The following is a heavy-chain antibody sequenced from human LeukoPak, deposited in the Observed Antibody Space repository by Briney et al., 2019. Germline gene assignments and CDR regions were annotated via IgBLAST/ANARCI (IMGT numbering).Heavy chain of an antibody. D-gene: IGHD3-10*01. V-gene: IGHV4-4*02. J-gene: IGHJ4*02. CDR2: IYHSGST. CDR3: ASVRGSDGEAYFDY. Sequence: SGTLSLTCAASGGSISSSNWWSWVRQPPGKGLEWIGEIYHSGSTNYNPSLKSRVTISVDKSKNQFSLKLSSVTAADTAVYYCASVRGSDGEAYFDYWGQGTLVTVSS. CDR1: GGSISSSNW.